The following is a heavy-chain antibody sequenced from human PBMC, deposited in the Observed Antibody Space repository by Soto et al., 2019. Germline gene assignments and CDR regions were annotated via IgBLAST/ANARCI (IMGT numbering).Heavy chain of an antibody. Sequence: GGSLRLSCAASGFNFKNAWMNWVRQAPGKGLEWVGRIKSETDGGTTDYAAPVKGRFTISRDDSKSTLFLQMNSLKTEDTGVYYCAAMKTYWGQGTLVTVSS. CDR2: IKSETDGGTT. D-gene: IGHD3-16*01. CDR3: AAMKTY. CDR1: GFNFKNAW. V-gene: IGHV3-15*07. J-gene: IGHJ4*02.